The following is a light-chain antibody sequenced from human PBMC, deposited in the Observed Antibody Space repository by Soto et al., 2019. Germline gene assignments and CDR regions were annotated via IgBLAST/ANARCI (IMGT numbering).Light chain of an antibody. Sequence: DIQMTQSPSTLSASVGDGVTITCRASQNVGSWLAWYQQKPGEAPKLLISKATNLQSGVPSLFSGSGSGTDFSLTISRLQPVDSATYFCQQYNDFQDSFGPGTKVDIK. CDR1: QNVGSW. V-gene: IGKV1-5*03. J-gene: IGKJ2*01. CDR2: KAT. CDR3: QQYNDFQDS.